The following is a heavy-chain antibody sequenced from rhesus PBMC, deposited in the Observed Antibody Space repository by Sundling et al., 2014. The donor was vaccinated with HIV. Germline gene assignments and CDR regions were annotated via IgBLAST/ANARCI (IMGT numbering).Heavy chain of an antibody. CDR3: ARTYCSGISCYGYYFDY. J-gene: IGHJ4*01. CDR1: GGSLSASY. CDR2: IGGSSGNT. D-gene: IGHD2-27*01. Sequence: QVQLQESGPGLVKPSETLSLTCAVSGGSLSASYWNWIRQPPGKGLEWIGYIGGSSGNTYYKPSLKSRVTISTDTSKNQFSLKLSSVTAADTAVYYCARTYCSGISCYGYYFDYWGQGVLVTVSS. V-gene: IGHV4-165*01.